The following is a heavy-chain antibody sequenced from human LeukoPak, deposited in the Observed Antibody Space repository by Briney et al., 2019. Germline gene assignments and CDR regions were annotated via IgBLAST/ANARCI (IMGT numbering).Heavy chain of an antibody. J-gene: IGHJ6*02. CDR3: ARRDGSGPYGMDV. CDR1: GFTVSSNY. Sequence: GGSLRLSCAASGFTVSSNYMSWVRQAPGKGLEWVSVIYSGGSTYYADSVKGRFTISRDNAKNSLYLQMNSLRAGDTAVYYCARRDGSGPYGMDVWGQGTTVTVSS. D-gene: IGHD3-10*01. V-gene: IGHV3-53*01. CDR2: IYSGGST.